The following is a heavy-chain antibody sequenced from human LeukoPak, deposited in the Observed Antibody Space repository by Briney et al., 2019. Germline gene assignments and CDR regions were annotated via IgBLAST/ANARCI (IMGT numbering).Heavy chain of an antibody. CDR2: INAGNGNT. J-gene: IGHJ4*02. Sequence: VASVKVSCKASGYTFTSYAMHWVRQAPGQRLEWMGWINAGNGNTKYSQKFQGRVTITRDTSASTAYMELSSLRSEDTAVYYCASSSGRLVRGVFDYWGQGTLVTVSS. D-gene: IGHD6-19*01. CDR3: ASSSGRLVRGVFDY. V-gene: IGHV1-3*01. CDR1: GYTFTSYA.